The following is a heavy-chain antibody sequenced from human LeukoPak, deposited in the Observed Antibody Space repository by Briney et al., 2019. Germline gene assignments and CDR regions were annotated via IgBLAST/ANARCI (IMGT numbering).Heavy chain of an antibody. Sequence: SGPTLVNPTQPLTLTCTFSGFSLSTSGVGVGWIRQPSGKALEWLALIYWDDDKHYSPSLKSRLTITKDTSKNQVVLAMTNMDPADTATYYCAHNSYSSGYPDYWGQGTLVTVSS. D-gene: IGHD3-22*01. V-gene: IGHV2-5*02. CDR2: IYWDDDK. CDR3: AHNSYSSGYPDY. J-gene: IGHJ4*02. CDR1: GFSLSTSGVG.